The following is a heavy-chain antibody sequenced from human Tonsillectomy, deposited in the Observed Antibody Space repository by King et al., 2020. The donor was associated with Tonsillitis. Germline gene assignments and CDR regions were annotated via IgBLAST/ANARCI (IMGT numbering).Heavy chain of an antibody. Sequence: QVQLQQWGAGLLKPSETLSLTCAVYGGSFSGYYWSWIRQPPGKGLEWIGEINHSGSTNYNPSLTSRVTISVETSKNQFSLKLSSVTAADTAVYCCARRQGYEQWLLQRPFDLWGQGTLVTVSS. V-gene: IGHV4-34*01. J-gene: IGHJ5*02. CDR1: GGSFSGYY. D-gene: IGHD6-19*01. CDR2: INHSGST. CDR3: ARRQGYEQWLLQRPFDL.